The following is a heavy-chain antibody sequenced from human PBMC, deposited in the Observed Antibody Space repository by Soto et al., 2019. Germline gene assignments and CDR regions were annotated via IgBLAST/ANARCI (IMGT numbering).Heavy chain of an antibody. CDR1: GGSISSGGYY. J-gene: IGHJ6*03. CDR3: ARSPPICGVVTNYYYYYMDV. V-gene: IGHV4-31*03. D-gene: IGHD3-3*01. Sequence: SETLSLTCTVSGGSISSGGYYWSWIRQHPGEGLEWIGYIYYSGSTYYNPSLKSRATISVDTSKNQFSLKLSSVTAADTAVYYCARSPPICGVVTNYYYYYMDVWGKGTTVT. CDR2: IYYSGST.